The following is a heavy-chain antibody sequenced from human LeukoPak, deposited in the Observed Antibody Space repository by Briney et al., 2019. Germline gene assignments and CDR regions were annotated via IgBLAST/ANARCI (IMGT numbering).Heavy chain of an antibody. D-gene: IGHD1-26*01. V-gene: IGHV3-30*02. Sequence: GGSLRLSCAVSGFTLSSYAMQWVRQAPGKGLEWVAFIRYDGSDKYYAESVKGRFTISRDNPKNTLYLQMNSLRAEDTAVYYCPKRNGSNYYFDYWGQGTLVTVSS. CDR1: GFTLSSYA. CDR2: IRYDGSDK. CDR3: PKRNGSNYYFDY. J-gene: IGHJ4*02.